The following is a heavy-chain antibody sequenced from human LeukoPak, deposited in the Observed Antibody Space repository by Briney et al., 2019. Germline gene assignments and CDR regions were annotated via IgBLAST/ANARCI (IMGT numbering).Heavy chain of an antibody. V-gene: IGHV4-4*07. D-gene: IGHD2-2*01. Sequence: SETLSLTCTVSGGSISSYYWSWIRQPAGKGLEWIGRIYTSGSTNYNPSLKSRVTMSVDTSKNQFSLKLSSVTAADTAVYYCARDWVYCSSTSCLGYYYYMDVWGKGTTVTVSS. CDR3: ARDWVYCSSTSCLGYYYYMDV. CDR2: IYTSGST. J-gene: IGHJ6*03. CDR1: GGSISSYY.